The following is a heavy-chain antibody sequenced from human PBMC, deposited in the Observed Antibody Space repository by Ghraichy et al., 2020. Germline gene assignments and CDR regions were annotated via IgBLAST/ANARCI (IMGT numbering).Heavy chain of an antibody. CDR2: IKSKTDGGTT. J-gene: IGHJ4*02. V-gene: IGHV3-15*01. Sequence: GGSPRLSCAASGFTFSNAWMSWVRQAPGKGLEWVGLIKSKTDGGTTDYAAPVKGRFTISRDGSKNTLYLQMNSLKTEDTAVYYCTTDFYDFWSGSDYWGQGTLVTVSS. CDR1: GFTFSNAW. CDR3: TTDFYDFWSGSDY. D-gene: IGHD3-3*01.